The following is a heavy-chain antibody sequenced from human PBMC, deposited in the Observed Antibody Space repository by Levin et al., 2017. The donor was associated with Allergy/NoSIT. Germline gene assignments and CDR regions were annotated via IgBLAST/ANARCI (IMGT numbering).Heavy chain of an antibody. CDR2: INHSGST. Sequence: SETLSLTCAVYGGSFSGYYWSWIRQPPGKGLEWIGEINHSGSTNYNPSLKSRVTISVDTSKNQFSLKLSSVTAADTAVYYCAKQGVPATSLVYGMDVWGQGTTVTVSS. CDR1: GGSFSGYY. V-gene: IGHV4-34*01. D-gene: IGHD2-2*01. J-gene: IGHJ6*02. CDR3: AKQGVPATSLVYGMDV.